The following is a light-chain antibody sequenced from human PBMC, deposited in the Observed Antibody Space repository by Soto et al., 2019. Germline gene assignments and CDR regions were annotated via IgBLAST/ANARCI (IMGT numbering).Light chain of an antibody. V-gene: IGLV2-23*02. Sequence: QSVLXQPASVSGSPGQSITISCTGTSSDVGSYNLVSWYQQHPGKAPKLMIYEVSKRPSGVSNRFSGSKSGNTASLTISGLQAEDEADYYCCSYAGSSTFVVFGGGTKVTVL. CDR2: EVS. CDR1: SSDVGSYNL. J-gene: IGLJ2*01. CDR3: CSYAGSSTFVV.